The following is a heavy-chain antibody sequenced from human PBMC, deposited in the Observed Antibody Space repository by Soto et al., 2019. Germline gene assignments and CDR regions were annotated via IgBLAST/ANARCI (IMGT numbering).Heavy chain of an antibody. CDR2: IIPILGIA. Sequence: QVQLVQSGAEVKKPGSSVKVSCKASGGTFSSYTISWVRQAPGQGLEWMGRIIPILGIANYAQKFQGRVTIPADKSPSTPYMELGSLRSEDTAVYYFAREGGGIAVALDYWGQGTLVTVSS. J-gene: IGHJ4*02. D-gene: IGHD6-19*01. CDR3: AREGGGIAVALDY. CDR1: GGTFSSYT. V-gene: IGHV1-69*02.